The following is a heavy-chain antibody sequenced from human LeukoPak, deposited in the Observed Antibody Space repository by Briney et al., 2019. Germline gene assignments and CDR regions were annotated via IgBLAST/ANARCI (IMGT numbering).Heavy chain of an antibody. CDR2: IYYSGST. Sequence: KPSETLSLTCAVYGGSFSGYYWSWIRQPPGKGLEWIGYIYYSGSTNYNPSLKSRVTISVDTSKNQFSLKLSSVTAADTAVYYCARARRIAAAGTGGYYFDYWGQGTLVTVSS. CDR3: ARARRIAAAGTGGYYFDY. J-gene: IGHJ4*02. CDR1: GGSFSGYY. D-gene: IGHD6-13*01. V-gene: IGHV4-59*01.